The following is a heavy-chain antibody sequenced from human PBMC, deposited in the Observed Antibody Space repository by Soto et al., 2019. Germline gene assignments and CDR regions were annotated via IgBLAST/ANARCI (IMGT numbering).Heavy chain of an antibody. J-gene: IGHJ6*02. V-gene: IGHV1-18*01. Sequence: QVQLVQSGAEVKKPGASVKVSCKASGYTFTSYGISWVRQAPGQGLEWMGWISAYNGNTNYAQKLQGRVTMTTDTSTSTAYMELRSRRSDDTAVYYCATNYYYGAGSSVYYYGMDVWGQGTTVTVSS. CDR2: ISAYNGNT. CDR3: ATNYYYGAGSSVYYYGMDV. CDR1: GYTFTSYG. D-gene: IGHD3-10*01.